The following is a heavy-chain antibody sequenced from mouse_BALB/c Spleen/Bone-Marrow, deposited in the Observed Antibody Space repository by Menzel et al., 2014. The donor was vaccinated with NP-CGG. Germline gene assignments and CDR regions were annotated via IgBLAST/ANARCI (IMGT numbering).Heavy chain of an antibody. D-gene: IGHD4-1*01. CDR2: ITKGGGST. Sequence: EVKLQESGGGLVQPGGSLKLSCATSGFTFSDYYMYWVRPTPEKRLEWVAYITKGGGSTYYPDIVKGRFTISRDNAKNTLYLQMSRLKSEDTAMYYCARQLAYAMDYWGQGTSVTVSS. J-gene: IGHJ4*01. V-gene: IGHV5-12*02. CDR1: GFTFSDYY. CDR3: ARQLAYAMDY.